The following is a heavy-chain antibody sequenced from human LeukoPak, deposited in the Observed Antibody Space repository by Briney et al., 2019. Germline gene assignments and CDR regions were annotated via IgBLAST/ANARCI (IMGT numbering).Heavy chain of an antibody. CDR2: INHSGST. CDR1: GGSLSCFY. Sequence: PSETPSLTLAVYGGSLSCFYWGWVRPPPGEGLGGIGEINHSGSTNYNPYLKSRVTISVDTSKNQFSLKLSSVTAADTAVYYCARIDSSGWYNPTIDYWGQGTLVTVSS. V-gene: IGHV4-34*01. D-gene: IGHD6-19*01. J-gene: IGHJ4*02. CDR3: ARIDSSGWYNPTIDY.